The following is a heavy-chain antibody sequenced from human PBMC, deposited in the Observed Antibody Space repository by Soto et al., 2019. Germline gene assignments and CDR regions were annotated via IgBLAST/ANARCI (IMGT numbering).Heavy chain of an antibody. J-gene: IGHJ6*02. D-gene: IGHD3-3*01. V-gene: IGHV4-59*01. Sequence: QVQLQESGPGLVKPSETLSLTCTVSGGSISSYYWSWIRQPPGKGLEWIGYIYYSGSTNYNPSLKSRVTISVDTSKNQFSLKLSSVTAADTAVYYCARVKGGFWSAKGYFGMDVWGQGTTVTVSS. CDR3: ARVKGGFWSAKGYFGMDV. CDR2: IYYSGST. CDR1: GGSISSYY.